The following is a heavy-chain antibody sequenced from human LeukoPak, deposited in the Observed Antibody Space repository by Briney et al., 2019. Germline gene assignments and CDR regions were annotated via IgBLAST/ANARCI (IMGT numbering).Heavy chain of an antibody. V-gene: IGHV3-21*01. CDR3: ARAMYYYDSSGTFDY. Sequence: GGSLRLSCAASGFTVSSNYMSWVRQAPGKGLEWVSSISSSSSYIYYADSVKGRFTISRDNAKNSLYLQMNSLRAEDTAVYYCARAMYYYDSSGTFDYWGQGTLVTVSS. J-gene: IGHJ4*02. CDR1: GFTVSSNY. D-gene: IGHD3-22*01. CDR2: ISSSSSYI.